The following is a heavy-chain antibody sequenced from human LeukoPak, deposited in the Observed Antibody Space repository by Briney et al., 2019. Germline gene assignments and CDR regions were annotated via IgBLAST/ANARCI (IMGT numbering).Heavy chain of an antibody. CDR1: GFTFSSYA. CDR3: ARGGYSGYDYPDY. D-gene: IGHD5-12*01. V-gene: IGHV3-30-3*01. J-gene: IGHJ4*02. Sequence: GRSLRLSCAASGFTFSSYAMHWVRQAPGKGLEWVAVISYDGSNKYYADSVKGRFTISRDNSKNTLYLQMNSLRAEDTAVYYCARGGYSGYDYPDYWGQGTLVTVSS. CDR2: ISYDGSNK.